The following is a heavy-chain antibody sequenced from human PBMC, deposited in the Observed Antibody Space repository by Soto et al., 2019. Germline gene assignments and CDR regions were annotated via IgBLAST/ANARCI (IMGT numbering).Heavy chain of an antibody. J-gene: IGHJ5*02. V-gene: IGHV1-3*01. CDR1: GYTFTSYA. CDR2: INAGNGNT. Sequence: ASVKVSCKASGYTFTSYAMHWVRQAPGQRLEWMGWINAGNGNTKYSQKFQGRVTTTRDTSASTAYMELSSLRSEDTAVYYCARDRESVRFLEWSHNWFDPWGQGTLVTVSS. CDR3: ARDRESVRFLEWSHNWFDP. D-gene: IGHD3-3*01.